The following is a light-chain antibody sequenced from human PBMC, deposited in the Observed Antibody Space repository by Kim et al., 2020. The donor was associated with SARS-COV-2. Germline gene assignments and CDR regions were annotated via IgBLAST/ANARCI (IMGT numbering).Light chain of an antibody. V-gene: IGKV1-5*03. CDR3: QQYKSYPWT. J-gene: IGKJ1*01. CDR2: KAS. Sequence: DIQMTQSPSTLSASVGDRVTITCRAGQSISTWLAWFHQKPGKAPKLLMYKASSLESGVPSRFSGSGSGTEFTLTISSLQPDDFATYYCQQYKSYPWTFGQGTKVDIK. CDR1: QSISTW.